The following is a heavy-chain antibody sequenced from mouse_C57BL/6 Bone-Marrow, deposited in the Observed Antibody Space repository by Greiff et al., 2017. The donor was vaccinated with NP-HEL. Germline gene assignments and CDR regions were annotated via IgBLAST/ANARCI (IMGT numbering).Heavy chain of an antibody. CDR2: IYWDDDK. CDR1: GFSLSTSGMG. D-gene: IGHD3-2*02. Sequence: VKLMESGPGILQSSQTLSLTCSFSGFSLSTSGMGVSWIRQPSGKGLEWLAHIYWDDDKRYNPSLKSRLTISKDTSRNHVFLKITSVDTADTATYYSARSQLRLPYYAMDYWGQGTSVTVSS. J-gene: IGHJ4*01. V-gene: IGHV8-12*01. CDR3: ARSQLRLPYYAMDY.